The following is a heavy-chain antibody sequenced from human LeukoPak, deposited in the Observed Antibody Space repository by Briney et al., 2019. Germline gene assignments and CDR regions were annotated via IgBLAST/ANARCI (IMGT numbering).Heavy chain of an antibody. CDR2: IYYSGST. V-gene: IGHV4-59*01. CDR3: ARGVFRGQWLVGD. J-gene: IGHJ4*02. CDR1: SGSISSYY. D-gene: IGHD6-19*01. Sequence: SETLSLTCTVSSGSISSYYWSWIRQPPGKGLEWIGYIYYSGSTNYNPSLKSRVTISVDTSKNQSSLKLSSVTAADTAVYYCARGVFRGQWLVGDWGQGTLVTVSS.